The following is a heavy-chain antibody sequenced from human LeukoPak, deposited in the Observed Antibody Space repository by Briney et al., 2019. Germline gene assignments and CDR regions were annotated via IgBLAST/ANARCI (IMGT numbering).Heavy chain of an antibody. CDR2: IYYSGST. D-gene: IGHD4-17*01. V-gene: IGHV4-31*03. Sequence: PSETLSLTCTVSGGSISSGGYYWSWIRQHPGKGLEWIGCIYYSGSTYYNPSLKSRVTISVDTSKNQFSLKLSSVTAADTAVYYCARATVTGAFDYWGQGTLVTVSS. CDR1: GGSISSGGYY. CDR3: ARATVTGAFDY. J-gene: IGHJ4*02.